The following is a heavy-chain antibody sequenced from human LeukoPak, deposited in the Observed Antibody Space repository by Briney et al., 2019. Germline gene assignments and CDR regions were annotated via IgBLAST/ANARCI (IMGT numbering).Heavy chain of an antibody. CDR2: IYTSGST. CDR3: TKGGRRDILTY. J-gene: IGHJ4*02. CDR1: GGSISSYY. Sequence: PSETLSLTCTVSGGSISSYYWSWIRQPPGKGLEWIGYIYTSGSTNYNPSLKSRVTISVDTSKNQFSLKLTSVTAADTAVYYCTKGGRRDILTYWGQGILVTVSP. V-gene: IGHV4-4*09. D-gene: IGHD3-9*01.